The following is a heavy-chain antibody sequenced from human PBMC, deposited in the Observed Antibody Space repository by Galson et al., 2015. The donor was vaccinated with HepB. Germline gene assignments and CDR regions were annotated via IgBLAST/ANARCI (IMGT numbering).Heavy chain of an antibody. J-gene: IGHJ3*02. V-gene: IGHV1-24*01. CDR2: FDPEDGET. Sequence: SVKVSCKVSGYTLTELSMHWVRQAPGKGLEWMGGFDPEDGETIYAQKFQGRVTMTEDTSTDTAYMELSSLRSEDTAVYYCATSQAPAALVVHDAFDIWGQGTMVTVSS. D-gene: IGHD2-2*01. CDR3: ATSQAPAALVVHDAFDI. CDR1: GYTLTELS.